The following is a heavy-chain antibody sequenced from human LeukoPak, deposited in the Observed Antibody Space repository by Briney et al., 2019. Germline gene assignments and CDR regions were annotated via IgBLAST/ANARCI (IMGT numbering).Heavy chain of an antibody. CDR1: GFIFDDYT. J-gene: IGHJ2*01. CDR3: AREERDGYNYYWYFDL. V-gene: IGHV3-21*01. CDR2: ISSSGLYI. D-gene: IGHD5-24*01. Sequence: GGSLRLSCAASGFIFDDYTMNWVRQAPGKGLEWVSSISSSGLYIYYADSVKGRFTISRDNAKNSLYLQMSSLRAEDTAVYYCAREERDGYNYYWYFDLWGRGTLVTVSS.